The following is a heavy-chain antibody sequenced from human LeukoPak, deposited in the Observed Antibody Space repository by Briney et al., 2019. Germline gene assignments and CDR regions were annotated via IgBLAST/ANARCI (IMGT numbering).Heavy chain of an antibody. J-gene: IGHJ4*02. CDR3: ASGDSSGKYYFDY. V-gene: IGHV1-69*05. CDR2: IIPIFGTA. D-gene: IGHD6-19*01. Sequence: ASVKVSCKASGGTFSSYAISWVRQAPGQGLEWMGRIIPIFGTANYAQKFQGRVTITTDESTSTAYMELSSLRSEDTAVYYCASGDSSGKYYFDYWGQGTLVTVSS. CDR1: GGTFSSYA.